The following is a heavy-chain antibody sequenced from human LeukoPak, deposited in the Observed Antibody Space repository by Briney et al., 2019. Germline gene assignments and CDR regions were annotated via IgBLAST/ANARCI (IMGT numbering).Heavy chain of an antibody. J-gene: IGHJ4*02. CDR2: IKQDGSEK. D-gene: IGHD2/OR15-2a*01. Sequence: PGGSLRLSCAASGFTFSSYWMSWVRQAPGKGLEWVANIKQDGSEKYYVDSVKGRLTISRDNAKNSLYLQMNSLRAEDTAVYYRARKEAGTLIYDYYFDYWGQGTLVTVSS. CDR3: ARKEAGTLIYDYYFDY. V-gene: IGHV3-7*01. CDR1: GFTFSSYW.